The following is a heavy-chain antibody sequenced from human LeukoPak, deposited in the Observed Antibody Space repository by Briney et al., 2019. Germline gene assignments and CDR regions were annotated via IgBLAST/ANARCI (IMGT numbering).Heavy chain of an antibody. CDR3: ARDRSSGWYVYDY. Sequence: PGGSLRLSCVASGFTVSSNYMSWVRQAPGKGLEWVSVIYSGSSTYYAESVKGRFTISRNTSKNTLYLQVNSLRADDTAVYYCARDRSSGWYVYDYWGQGTLVTVSS. J-gene: IGHJ4*02. V-gene: IGHV3-53*01. CDR1: GFTVSSNY. CDR2: IYSGSST. D-gene: IGHD6-19*01.